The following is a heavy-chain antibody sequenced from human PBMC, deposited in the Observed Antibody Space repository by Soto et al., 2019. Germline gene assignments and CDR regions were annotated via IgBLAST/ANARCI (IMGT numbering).Heavy chain of an antibody. Sequence: SETLSLTCTVSGGSISNYYWTWIRQPPGKGLEWIGYVHYSGSITYNPSLKSRVTISADTSKNQFSLKLSSVTAADTAVYYCARAPDCTNGDCYLDSWGQGTPVTVS. D-gene: IGHD2-8*01. V-gene: IGHV4-59*01. CDR1: GGSISNYY. CDR2: VHYSGSI. J-gene: IGHJ4*02. CDR3: ARAPDCTNGDCYLDS.